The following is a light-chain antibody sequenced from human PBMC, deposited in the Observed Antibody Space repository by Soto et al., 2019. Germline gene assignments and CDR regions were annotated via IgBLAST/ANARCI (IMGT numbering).Light chain of an antibody. CDR2: GAS. J-gene: IGKJ1*01. CDR1: SRVSSDY. CDR3: QRYGSLSET. Sequence: ESVLTQSPDTLSLSPGERATLSCRASSRVSSDYIAWYQQKPGQAPRLLIFGASNRATGTPDRFSGSGSGTDFTLTISRLEPEDFAVYYCQRYGSLSETFGQGTKVQI. V-gene: IGKV3-20*01.